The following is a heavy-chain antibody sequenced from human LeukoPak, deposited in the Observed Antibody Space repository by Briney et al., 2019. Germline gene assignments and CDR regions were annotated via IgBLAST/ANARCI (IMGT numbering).Heavy chain of an antibody. CDR3: ASSTDSRGLDY. CDR1: GFTFSSYE. J-gene: IGHJ4*02. Sequence: GGSLRLSCAASGFTFSSYEMNWVRQAPGKGLEWVSYISSSGSTIYYADSVKGRFTISGDNAKNSLYLQMNSLRAEDTAVYYCASSTDSRGLDYWGQGTLVTVSS. V-gene: IGHV3-48*03. D-gene: IGHD6-19*01. CDR2: ISSSGSTI.